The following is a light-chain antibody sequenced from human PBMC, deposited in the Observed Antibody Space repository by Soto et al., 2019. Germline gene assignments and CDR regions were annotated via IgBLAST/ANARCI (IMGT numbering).Light chain of an antibody. J-gene: IGKJ2*01. Sequence: DIVMTQSPDSLAVSLGERATINCKSSQSVLYSSNNKNYLAWYQQKLGQPPKLLIYWASTRESGVPDRFSGSASGTDFTLTISSLQAEDVAVYYCHHYYSTPYTFGQGTRLEIK. V-gene: IGKV4-1*01. CDR2: WAS. CDR1: QSVLYSSNNKNY. CDR3: HHYYSTPYT.